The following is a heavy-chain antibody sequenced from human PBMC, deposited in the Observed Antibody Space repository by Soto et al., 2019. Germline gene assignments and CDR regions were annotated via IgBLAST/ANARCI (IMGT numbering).Heavy chain of an antibody. V-gene: IGHV3-30*14. CDR3: ARAYQLTYYFDY. Sequence: GGSLRLSCAGSGVTFRGYAVHWVRQAPGKGLEWVTVISDDGSKTYYVDSVKGRFTVSRDDSTNTVFLQMSSLRTEDTAVYHCARAYQLTYYFDYWGPGTLVTVSS. CDR1: GVTFRGYA. CDR2: ISDDGSKT. J-gene: IGHJ4*02. D-gene: IGHD2-21*01.